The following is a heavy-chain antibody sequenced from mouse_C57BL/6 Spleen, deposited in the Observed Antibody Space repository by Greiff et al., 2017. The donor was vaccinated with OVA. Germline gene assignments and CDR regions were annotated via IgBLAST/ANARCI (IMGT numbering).Heavy chain of an antibody. D-gene: IGHD2-5*01. Sequence: EVKLMESGGGLVKPGGSLKLSCAASGFTFSDYGMHWVRQAPEKGLEWVAYISSGSSTIYYADTVKGRFTISRDNAKNTLFLQMTSLRSEDTAMYYCARGDSNSLVFYAMDYWGQGTSVTVSS. CDR1: GFTFSDYG. CDR3: ARGDSNSLVFYAMDY. J-gene: IGHJ4*01. V-gene: IGHV5-17*01. CDR2: ISSGSSTI.